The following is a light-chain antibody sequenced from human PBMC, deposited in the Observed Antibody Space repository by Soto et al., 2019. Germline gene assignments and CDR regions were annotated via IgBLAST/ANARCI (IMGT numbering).Light chain of an antibody. Sequence: DIQMTQSPSTLSASVGDRVTITCRASQSISSWLAWYQQKPGKAPKLLIYDASSLESGVPSRFSGSGSGTDFNLTISSLQSEDFAVYYCQQYNNWPRATFGGGTKVDIK. CDR3: QQYNNWPRAT. J-gene: IGKJ4*01. V-gene: IGKV1-5*01. CDR1: QSISSW. CDR2: DAS.